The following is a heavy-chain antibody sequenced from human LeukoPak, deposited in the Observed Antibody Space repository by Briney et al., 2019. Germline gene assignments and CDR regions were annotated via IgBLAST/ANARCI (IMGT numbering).Heavy chain of an antibody. V-gene: IGHV3-30-3*01. CDR2: ISYDGSNK. D-gene: IGHD2/OR15-2a*01. CDR3: ARDTRISRIYYFGMAI. J-gene: IGHJ6*02. Sequence: GRSLRLPYADSGFTFNSYVMLGVRQAPGKGLEWVAVISYDGSNKYYADSVKGRFTISRDNSKNTLYLQMNSLRAEDTAVYYCARDTRISRIYYFGMAICGQRTTVTVSS. CDR1: GFTFNSYV.